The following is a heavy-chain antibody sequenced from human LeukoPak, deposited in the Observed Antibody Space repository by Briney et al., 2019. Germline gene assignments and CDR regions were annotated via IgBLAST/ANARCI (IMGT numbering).Heavy chain of an antibody. CDR3: ARLGAVKVDL. CDR2: INHRGST. Sequence: SETLSLTCAVYGGSFSGSYWSCIRQRPGERLWWIGEINHRGSTNYNPSLRSRVTISVDTSTNTFSMYLCSVTAAETAVCYCARLGAVKVDLWVQGTLVTVRS. J-gene: IGHJ5*02. D-gene: IGHD1-26*01. V-gene: IGHV4-34*01. CDR1: GGSFSGSY.